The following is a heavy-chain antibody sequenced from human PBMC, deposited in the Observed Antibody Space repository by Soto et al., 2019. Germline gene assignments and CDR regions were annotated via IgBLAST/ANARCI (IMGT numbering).Heavy chain of an antibody. V-gene: IGHV3-33*01. J-gene: IGHJ6*02. Sequence: QVQLVESGGGVVQPGRSLRLSCAASGFTFSSYGMHWVRQAPGKGLEWVAVIWYDGSNKYYADSVKGRFTISRDNSKNTLYLQMTSLRAEDTAVYYCARDLSREGVPAPLSSSWLDRYYYYGMDVWGQGTTVTVSS. CDR3: ARDLSREGVPAPLSSSWLDRYYYYGMDV. D-gene: IGHD6-13*01. CDR1: GFTFSSYG. CDR2: IWYDGSNK.